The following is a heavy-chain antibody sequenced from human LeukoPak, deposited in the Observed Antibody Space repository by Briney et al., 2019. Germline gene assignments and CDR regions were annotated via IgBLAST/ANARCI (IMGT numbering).Heavy chain of an antibody. Sequence: SVKVSCKASGGTFSSYAISWVRQAPGQGLEWIGGIIPIFGTANYAQKFQGRVTITTDESTSTAYMELSSLRSEDTAVYYCARDGHYDFWSGPPYYYYYYMDVWGKGTTVTVSS. CDR2: IIPIFGTA. V-gene: IGHV1-69*05. CDR1: GGTFSSYA. D-gene: IGHD3-3*01. J-gene: IGHJ6*03. CDR3: ARDGHYDFWSGPPYYYYYYMDV.